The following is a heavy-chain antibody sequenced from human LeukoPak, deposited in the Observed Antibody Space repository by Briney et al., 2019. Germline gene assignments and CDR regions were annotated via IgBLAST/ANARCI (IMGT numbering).Heavy chain of an antibody. CDR3: ARLSPRDAFDI. V-gene: IGHV4-39*01. Sequence: PSGTLSLTCTVSGGSISSSSYYWGWIRQPPGKGLEWIGSIYYSGSTYYNPSLKSRVTISVDTSKNQFSLKLSSVTAADTAVYYCARLSPRDAFDIWGQGTMVTVSS. CDR2: IYYSGST. J-gene: IGHJ3*02. CDR1: GGSISSSSYY.